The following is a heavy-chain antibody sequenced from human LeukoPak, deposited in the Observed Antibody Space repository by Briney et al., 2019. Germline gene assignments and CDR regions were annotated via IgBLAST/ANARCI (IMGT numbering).Heavy chain of an antibody. CDR2: IIPIFGTA. CDR1: GGAFSSYA. CDR3: ARDGEYYDSSGSYFDY. Sequence: GAPVKVSCKASGGAFSSYAISWVRQAPGQGLEWMGGIIPIFGTANYAQKFQGRVTITADESTSTAYMELSSLRSEDTAVYYCARDGEYYDSSGSYFDYWGQGTAVTVSS. V-gene: IGHV1-69*13. D-gene: IGHD3-22*01. J-gene: IGHJ4*02.